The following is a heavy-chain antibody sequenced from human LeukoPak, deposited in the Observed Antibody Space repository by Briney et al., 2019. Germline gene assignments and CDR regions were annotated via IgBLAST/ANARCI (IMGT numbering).Heavy chain of an antibody. J-gene: IGHJ5*02. D-gene: IGHD4-17*01. CDR1: GGSISSGPYY. V-gene: IGHV4-39*07. Sequence: SETLSLTCTVSGGSISSGPYYWGWIRQPPGKGLEWIGNIYYGENTYYNPSLKTRVTVSLDTSKNQFSLNLISVTAADTAVYYCARSPQGTATTANWLDPWGQGTLVTVSS. CDR3: ARSPQGTATTANWLDP. CDR2: IYYGENT.